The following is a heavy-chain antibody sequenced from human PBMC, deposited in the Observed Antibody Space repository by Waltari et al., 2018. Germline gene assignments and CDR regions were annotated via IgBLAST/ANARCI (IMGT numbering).Heavy chain of an antibody. V-gene: IGHV3-74*01. Sequence: EVQLVESGGGLVQPGGSLRLSCAASGFPFSSYWMHWVRQAPGKGLVWVSRINSDGSSTSYADSVKGRFTISRDNAKNTLYLQMNSLRAEDTAVYYCARDLDYYGSGSYYTPFDYWGQGTLVTVSS. J-gene: IGHJ4*02. CDR1: GFPFSSYW. CDR2: INSDGSST. CDR3: ARDLDYYGSGSYYTPFDY. D-gene: IGHD3-10*01.